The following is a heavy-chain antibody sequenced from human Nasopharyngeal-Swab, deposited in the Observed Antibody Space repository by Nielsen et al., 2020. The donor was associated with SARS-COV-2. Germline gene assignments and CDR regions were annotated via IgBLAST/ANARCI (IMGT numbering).Heavy chain of an antibody. D-gene: IGHD3-22*01. CDR3: AREVVVVISNFDY. J-gene: IGHJ4*02. V-gene: IGHV4-39*07. Sequence: SETLSLTCTVSGGSISSSSYYWGWIRQPPGKGLEWIGSIYYSGSTYYNPSLKGRVTISVDTSKNQFSLKLSSVTAADTAVYYCAREVVVVISNFDYWGQVTLVTVSS. CDR2: IYYSGST. CDR1: GGSISSSSYY.